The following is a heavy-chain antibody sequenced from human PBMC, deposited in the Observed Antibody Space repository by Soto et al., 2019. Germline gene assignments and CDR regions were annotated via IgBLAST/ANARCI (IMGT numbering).Heavy chain of an antibody. CDR3: AISRGDILTGEPRFDP. Sequence: QVQLVQSGAEVKKPGSSVKVSCKASGGTFSSYAISWVRQAPGQGLEWMGGIIPIFGTANYAQKFQGRVTMTRNTSISTAYMELSSLRSEDTAVYYCAISRGDILTGEPRFDPWGQGTLVTVSS. J-gene: IGHJ5*02. D-gene: IGHD3-9*01. CDR1: GGTFSSYA. V-gene: IGHV1-69*06. CDR2: IIPIFGTA.